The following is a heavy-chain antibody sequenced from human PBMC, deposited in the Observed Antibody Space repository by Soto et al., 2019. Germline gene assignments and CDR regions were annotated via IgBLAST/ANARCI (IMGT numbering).Heavy chain of an antibody. Sequence: QVQLQQWGAGLLKPSETLSLTCAVYGGSFSVYYWSWIRQPPGKGLEWIGEVNYSGSTNYNPSLKSRVTISVDASKNQFSLKLSSVTAADTAVYYCARGYCSSTSCYPYYYYYGMDVWGQGTKVTVSS. V-gene: IGHV4-34*01. CDR1: GGSFSVYY. CDR2: VNYSGST. CDR3: ARGYCSSTSCYPYYYYYGMDV. D-gene: IGHD2-2*01. J-gene: IGHJ6*02.